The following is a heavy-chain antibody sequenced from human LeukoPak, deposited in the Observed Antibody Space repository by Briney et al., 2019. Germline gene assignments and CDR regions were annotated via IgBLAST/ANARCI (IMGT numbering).Heavy chain of an antibody. CDR3: ERARYCSGGGCFTRPHFDY. D-gene: IGHD2-15*01. Sequence: ASVKVSCKASEYTFTGYYMHWVRQAPGQGLEWMGWINPNSGGTNYAQKFQGRVTTTRDTSISTAYMELSRLRSDDTAVYYCERARYCSGGGCFTRPHFDYWGQGTLVTVSS. V-gene: IGHV1-2*02. CDR1: EYTFTGYY. J-gene: IGHJ4*02. CDR2: INPNSGGT.